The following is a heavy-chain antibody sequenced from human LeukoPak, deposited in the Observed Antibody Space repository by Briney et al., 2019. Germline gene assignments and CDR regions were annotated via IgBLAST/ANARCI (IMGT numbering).Heavy chain of an antibody. Sequence: PGGSLRLPCAASGFTFRNYAMHWVRQAPGKGLEWAAVILHDGSNKYYADSVKGRFTISRDNSKNTLYLQINSLRADDAALYYCARGDCGGDCYLSMATYDIWGQGTKVTVSS. CDR1: GFTFRNYA. CDR3: ARGDCGGDCYLSMATYDI. V-gene: IGHV3-30-3*01. CDR2: ILHDGSNK. D-gene: IGHD2-21*02. J-gene: IGHJ3*02.